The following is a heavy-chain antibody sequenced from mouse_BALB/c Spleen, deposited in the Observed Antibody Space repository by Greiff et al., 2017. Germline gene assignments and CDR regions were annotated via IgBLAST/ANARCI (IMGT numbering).Heavy chain of an antibody. D-gene: IGHD2-4*01. J-gene: IGHJ4*01. CDR3: ARGVITNYYAMDY. V-gene: IGHV5-17*02. CDR1: GFTFSSFG. Sequence: EVQRVESGGGLVQPGGSRKLSCAASGFTFSSFGMHWVRQAPEKGLEWVAYISSGSSTIYYADTVKGRFTISSDNPKNTLFLQMTNLRSEDTAMYYCARGVITNYYAMDYWGQGTSVTVSS. CDR2: ISSGSSTI.